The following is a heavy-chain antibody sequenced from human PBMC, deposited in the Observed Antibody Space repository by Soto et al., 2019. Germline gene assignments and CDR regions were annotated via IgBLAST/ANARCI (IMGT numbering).Heavy chain of an antibody. J-gene: IGHJ4*02. CDR1: GCTFSSYS. CDR2: ISGSGGST. CDR3: ANDLRTTNYDFWTGQFDY. D-gene: IGHD3-3*01. V-gene: IGHV3-23*01. Sequence: GWSLRLSCEGSGCTFSSYSISWVRQSPGKGLEWVSAISGSGGSTYYADSVKGRFTISRDNSKNTLYLQMNSLRAEDTSVYYCANDLRTTNYDFWTGQFDYWGQG.